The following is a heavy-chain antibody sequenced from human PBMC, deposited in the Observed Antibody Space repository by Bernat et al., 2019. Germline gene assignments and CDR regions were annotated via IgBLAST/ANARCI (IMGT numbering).Heavy chain of an antibody. CDR3: ARLPGLSTYYDY. CDR1: GFTFRNHW. J-gene: IGHJ4*02. V-gene: IGHV3-7*01. D-gene: IGHD2-21*01. Sequence: VQLVESGGGVVQPGGSLRLSCAATGFTFRNHWMSWVRQAPGKGLQWVASIRPDGSDTRCVDSVKGRFTISRDNAQNSLFLDMNSLRVEDTAVYYCARLPGLSTYYDYWGQGALVTVSS. CDR2: IRPDGSDT.